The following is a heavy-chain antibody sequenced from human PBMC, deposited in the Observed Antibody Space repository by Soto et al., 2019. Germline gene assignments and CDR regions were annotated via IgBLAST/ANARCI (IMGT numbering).Heavy chain of an antibody. CDR2: ISYDGSNK. J-gene: IGHJ3*02. CDR1: GFTFSSYG. Sequence: GGSLRLSCAASGFTFSSYGMHWVRPAPGKGLEWVAVISYDGSNKYYADSVKGRFTISRDNSKNTLYLQMNSLRAEDTAVYYCAKAGVVAAINIWGQGTMVTVSS. D-gene: IGHD2-15*01. CDR3: AKAGVVAAINI. V-gene: IGHV3-30*18.